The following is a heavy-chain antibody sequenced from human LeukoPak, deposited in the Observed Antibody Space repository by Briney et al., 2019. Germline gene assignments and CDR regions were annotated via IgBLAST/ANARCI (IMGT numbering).Heavy chain of an antibody. D-gene: IGHD6-19*01. J-gene: IGHJ4*02. CDR1: GFTFSSYA. CDR2: ISGGGGST. V-gene: IGHV3-23*01. Sequence: GGSLRLSCAASGFTFSSYAMSWVRQAPGKGLEWVSTISGGGGSTYYADSVKGRFTISRDNSKNTQYLQMNSLRAEDTAVYYCAKYSRIAVAGTVDYWGQGTLVTVSS. CDR3: AKYSRIAVAGTVDY.